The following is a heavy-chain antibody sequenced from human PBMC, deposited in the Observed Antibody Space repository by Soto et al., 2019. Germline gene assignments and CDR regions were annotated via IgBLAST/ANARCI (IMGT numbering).Heavy chain of an antibody. J-gene: IGHJ4*02. CDR2: ISPSAGST. CDR3: AKEEVVVTSVPAPYYFDY. CDR1: GFSFRDYF. D-gene: IGHD2-21*02. Sequence: EVQLLESGGDLVHPGGTLILSCAASGFSFRDYFMSWVRQAPGKGLEWVSAISPSAGSTYYADSVKGRFTISRDNSKNTLYLQVNSLRAEDTAVYYCAKEEVVVTSVPAPYYFDYWGQGVLVAVSS. V-gene: IGHV3-23*01.